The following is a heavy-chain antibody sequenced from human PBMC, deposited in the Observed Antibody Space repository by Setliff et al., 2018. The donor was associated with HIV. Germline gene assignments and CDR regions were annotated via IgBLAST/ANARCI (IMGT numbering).Heavy chain of an antibody. J-gene: IGHJ4*02. Sequence: SGPTLVNPTQTLTLTCTSSGFSLSTDGMCVSWIRQPPGKALEWLARIDWDDDKYYSTSLKTRLTISKDTSKNQVVLTMTNMDPVDTATYYCAHNMEYYFGSGSHYYFDYWGQGTLVTVSS. CDR3: AHNMEYYFGSGSHYYFDY. CDR1: GFSLSTDGMC. CDR2: IDWDDDK. D-gene: IGHD3-10*01. V-gene: IGHV2-70*12.